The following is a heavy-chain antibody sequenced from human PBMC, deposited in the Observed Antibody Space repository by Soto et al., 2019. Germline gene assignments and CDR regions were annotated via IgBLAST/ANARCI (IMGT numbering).Heavy chain of an antibody. D-gene: IGHD3-3*02. CDR2: ISAYNGNT. V-gene: IGHV1-18*01. J-gene: IGHJ6*02. CDR3: SRDKVSHFIPYYYYYSIYV. CDR1: GYTFTSYG. Sequence: QVQLVQSGAEVKKPGASVKVSCKASGYTFTSYGISWVRQAPGQGLEWMGWISAYNGNTNYAQNLKGRVTMTSDAATSTAYMELRSLRSDDTALYYCSRDKVSHFIPYYYYYSIYVCVPGTTDNVSS.